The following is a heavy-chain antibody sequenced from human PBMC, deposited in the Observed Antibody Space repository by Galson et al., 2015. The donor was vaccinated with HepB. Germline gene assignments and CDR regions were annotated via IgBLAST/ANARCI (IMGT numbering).Heavy chain of an antibody. V-gene: IGHV3-30-3*01. CDR1: GFTFSRYV. Sequence: SLRLSCAASGFTFSRYVMHWVRQAPGKGLEWVPVISYDGTKQYYTDYVKGRFTTSRDNSKNTLYLRMNRLRPEDTAMYYCATLSPPQHSYYDSDLITMTEDLIAMRVDTIGVRFDPWGQGTLVSVSS. CDR3: ATLSPPQHSYYDSDLITMTEDLIAMRVDTIGVRFDP. D-gene: IGHD2-21*01. J-gene: IGHJ5*02. CDR2: ISYDGTKQ.